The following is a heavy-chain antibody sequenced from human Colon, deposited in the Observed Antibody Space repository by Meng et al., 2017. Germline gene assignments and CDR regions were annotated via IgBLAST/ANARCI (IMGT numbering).Heavy chain of an antibody. D-gene: IGHD6-19*01. CDR1: GFTFRHSS. CDR3: ARGWLAN. J-gene: IGHJ4*02. CDR2: SHGNTV. Sequence: QLQVLVSGGCLVQALSSLGLSCAASGFTFRHSSLNWIRPAPGTALAWVSYSHGNTVYYADSVKGRFTISRDNAKNSLYLQMNSLRAGDTAVYYCARGWLANWGQGTLVTVSS. V-gene: IGHV3-11*01.